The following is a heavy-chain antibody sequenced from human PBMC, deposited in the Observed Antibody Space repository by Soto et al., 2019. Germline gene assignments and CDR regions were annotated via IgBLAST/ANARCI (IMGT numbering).Heavy chain of an antibody. J-gene: IGHJ4*01. CDR1: GFTFTDAW. V-gene: IGHV3-15*07. D-gene: IGHD3-22*01. CDR2: IKSKTDGGTT. Sequence: GGSLRLSCAASGFTFTDAWINWVRQAPGKGLEWVGRIKSKTDGGTTDYAEPVKGRFAISRDDSNNMVYLQMNSLKIEDTAVYYCTTDSYSTIIIVRFDYWGHGTLVTVSS. CDR3: TTDSYSTIIIVRFDY.